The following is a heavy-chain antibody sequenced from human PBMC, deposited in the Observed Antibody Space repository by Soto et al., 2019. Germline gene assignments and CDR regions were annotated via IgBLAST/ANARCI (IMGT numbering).Heavy chain of an antibody. V-gene: IGHV1-69*02. J-gene: IGHJ6*03. D-gene: IGHD4-4*01. CDR1: GGTFSSYT. Sequence: QVQLVQSGAEVKKPASSVKVSCKASGGTFSSYTISWVRQAPGQGLEWMGRIIPILGIANYAQKSQGRVTITADKSTSTAYMELSSLRSADTAVYYCARRPRDSNYYMDVWGKGTTVTVSS. CDR3: ARRPRDSNYYMDV. CDR2: IIPILGIA.